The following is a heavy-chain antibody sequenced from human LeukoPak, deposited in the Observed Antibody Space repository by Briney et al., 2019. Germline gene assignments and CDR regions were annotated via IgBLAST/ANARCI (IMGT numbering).Heavy chain of an antibody. CDR2: INHSGST. V-gene: IGHV4-34*01. J-gene: IGHJ4*02. CDR1: GGSISSYY. D-gene: IGHD3-9*01. CDR3: ASSPYDILTGYYHY. Sequence: TSETLSLTCTVSGGSISSYYWSWIRQPPGKGLEWIGEINHSGSTNYNPSLKSRVTISVDTSKNQFSLKLSSVTAADTAVYYCASSPYDILTGYYHYWGQGTLVTVSS.